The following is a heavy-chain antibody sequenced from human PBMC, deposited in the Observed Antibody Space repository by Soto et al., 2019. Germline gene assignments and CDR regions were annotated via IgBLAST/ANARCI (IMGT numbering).Heavy chain of an antibody. CDR2: IIPIFGTE. Sequence: QVQLVQSGAEVKKPGSSVKVSCMVSGGTFSSHSINWVRQAPGQGPEWMGGIIPIFGTENYAQKFQGRVTITADESTSTAYMELSSLTSEDTALYYCSTSVYCSTTRCYYYYGLDVWGQGTTVIVSS. V-gene: IGHV1-69*01. D-gene: IGHD2-2*01. CDR1: GGTFSSHS. J-gene: IGHJ6*02. CDR3: STSVYCSTTRCYYYYGLDV.